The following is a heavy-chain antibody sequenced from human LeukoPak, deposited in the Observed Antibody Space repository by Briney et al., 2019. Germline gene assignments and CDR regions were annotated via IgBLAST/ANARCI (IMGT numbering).Heavy chain of an antibody. J-gene: IGHJ4*02. Sequence: SETLSLTCTVSGGSISSSSYYWGWIRQPPGKGLEWIGSIYYSGSTYYNPSLKSRVTISVDTSKNQFSLKLSSVTAADTAVYYCATPPGNMGGARGQLNSWGQGPLVTFSS. D-gene: IGHD3-16*01. CDR1: GGSISSSSYY. CDR3: ATPPGNMGGARGQLNS. CDR2: IYYSGST. V-gene: IGHV4-39*01.